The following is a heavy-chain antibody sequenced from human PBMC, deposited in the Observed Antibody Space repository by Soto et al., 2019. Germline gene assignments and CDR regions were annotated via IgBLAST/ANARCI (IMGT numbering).Heavy chain of an antibody. CDR1: SGSISSSNW. J-gene: IGHJ5*02. D-gene: IGHD3-3*01. CDR2: IYHSGST. CDR3: ARGSYDFWSGYNNARFDP. Sequence: QVQLQESGPGLVKPSGTLSLTCAVSSGSISSSNWWSWVRQPPGKGLEWIGEIYHSGSTNYNPSLKSRVTISVDKSKNQFSLKLSSVAAADTAVYYCARGSYDFWSGYNNARFDPWGQGTLVTVSS. V-gene: IGHV4-4*02.